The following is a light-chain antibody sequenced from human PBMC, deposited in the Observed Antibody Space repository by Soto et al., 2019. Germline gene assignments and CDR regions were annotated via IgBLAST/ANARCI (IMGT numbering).Light chain of an antibody. CDR1: QSVSSY. Sequence: ETVLTQSPATVSLSPCDRATLSCRASQSVSSYLAWYQQKPGQAPRLLIYDASNRATGIPARSSGSGSGTDFTLTISSLEPEDFAVYYCQQRSNWPKTFGQGTKVDIK. CDR3: QQRSNWPKT. CDR2: DAS. J-gene: IGKJ1*01. V-gene: IGKV3-11*01.